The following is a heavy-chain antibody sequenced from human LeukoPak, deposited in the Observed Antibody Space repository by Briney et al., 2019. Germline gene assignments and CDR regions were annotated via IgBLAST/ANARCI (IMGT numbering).Heavy chain of an antibody. J-gene: IGHJ4*02. V-gene: IGHV3-21*04. Sequence: GGSLRLSCAASGFTFSSYSMNWVRQAPGKGLEWVSSISSSSSYIYYADSVKGRFTISRDNSKNTLYLQMNSLRAEDTAVYYCAKQSTGYSYGSDFDYWGQGTLVTVSS. CDR3: AKQSTGYSYGSDFDY. CDR2: ISSSSSYI. D-gene: IGHD5-18*01. CDR1: GFTFSSYS.